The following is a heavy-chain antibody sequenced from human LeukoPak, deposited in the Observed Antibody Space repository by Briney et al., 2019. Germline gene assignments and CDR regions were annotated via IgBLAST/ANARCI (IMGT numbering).Heavy chain of an antibody. Sequence: SETLSLTCTVSGCSISSSIYYWGWIRQPPGKGREWIGSIYYSGSTYYNPSLKSRVTISVDTSKDQSYMTLSSVTAADTAVYYCARQDSYYDSSGYLPTYYFDYWGQGTLVTVSS. D-gene: IGHD3-22*01. J-gene: IGHJ4*02. CDR3: ARQDSYYDSSGYLPTYYFDY. CDR2: IYYSGST. CDR1: GCSISSSIYY. V-gene: IGHV4-39*01.